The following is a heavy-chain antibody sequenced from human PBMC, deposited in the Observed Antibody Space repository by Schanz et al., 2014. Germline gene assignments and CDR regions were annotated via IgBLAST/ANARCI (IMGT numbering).Heavy chain of an antibody. Sequence: VQLVESGGGLVKPGRSLRLSCTASGFTFSVYSMHWVRQAPGKGLEWVTVISYDGSHKDYADSVKGRFTISRDNSKNTLYLQMNSLRAEDTAVYYCARDRQQLVGRIGYYYGMDVWGQGTTVTVSS. CDR1: GFTFSVYS. CDR3: ARDRQQLVGRIGYYYGMDV. J-gene: IGHJ6*02. V-gene: IGHV3-30*04. D-gene: IGHD6-13*01. CDR2: ISYDGSHK.